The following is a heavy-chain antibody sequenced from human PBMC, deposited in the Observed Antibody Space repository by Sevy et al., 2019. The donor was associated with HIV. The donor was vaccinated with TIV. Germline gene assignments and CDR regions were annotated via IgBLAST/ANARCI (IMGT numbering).Heavy chain of an antibody. J-gene: IGHJ4*02. D-gene: IGHD1-26*01. CDR1: GFTFINAW. CDR2: IKSKTDGGTT. CDR3: TTVGGTYSDPIFDY. Sequence: GGSLRLSCAVSGFTFINAWMIWVRQAPGKGLEWVGRIKSKTDGGTTDYTAPVKGRFSISRDDSKNTLYLQMNSLKAEDTAVYYCTTVGGTYSDPIFDYWGQGTLVTVSS. V-gene: IGHV3-15*01.